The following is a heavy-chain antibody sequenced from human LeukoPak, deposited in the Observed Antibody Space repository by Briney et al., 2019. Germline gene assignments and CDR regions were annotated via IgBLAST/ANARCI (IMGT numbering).Heavy chain of an antibody. CDR2: ISAYNGKT. V-gene: IGHV1-18*01. Sequence: ASVKVSCKASGYTFITYGINWVRQAPGQGLEWMGWISAYNGKTNYAQNLQGRVTLTTDTPASTAYMELRSLRSDDTAVYYCAKDREVIIPAADDYWGQGTLVTVSS. CDR3: AKDREVIIPAADDY. CDR1: GYTFITYG. D-gene: IGHD2-2*01. J-gene: IGHJ4*02.